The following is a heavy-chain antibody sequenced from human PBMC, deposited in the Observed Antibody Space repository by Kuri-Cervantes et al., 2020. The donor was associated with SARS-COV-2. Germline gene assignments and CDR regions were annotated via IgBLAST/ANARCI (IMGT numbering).Heavy chain of an antibody. CDR2: MNPNSGNT. V-gene: IGHV1-8*03. CDR1: GYTFTSYD. CDR3: ARDGFWSGYYMDYYYYYMDV. J-gene: IGHJ6*03. D-gene: IGHD3-3*01. Sequence: ASVQVSCKASGYTFTSYDINWVRQATGQGLEWMGWMNPNSGNTGYAQKFQGRVTITRNTSISTAYMELSRLRSEDTAVYYCARDGFWSGYYMDYYYYYMDVWGKGTTVTVSS.